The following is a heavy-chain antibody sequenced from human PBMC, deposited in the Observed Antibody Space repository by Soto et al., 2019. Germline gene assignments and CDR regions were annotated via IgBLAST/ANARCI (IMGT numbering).Heavy chain of an antibody. D-gene: IGHD3-10*02. J-gene: IGHJ4*02. Sequence: QVQLQESGPGLVKPSGTLSLTCAVSGGSIDSSNWWSWVRQPPGKGLEWIGEAYHTGSANYNPSLRRRVTISVDRSKKQFSLNLTSVTSADTAVYYCAQRTYVKESPFDSWGQGTLVTVSS. CDR1: GGSIDSSNW. CDR3: AQRTYVKESPFDS. V-gene: IGHV4-4*02. CDR2: AYHTGSA.